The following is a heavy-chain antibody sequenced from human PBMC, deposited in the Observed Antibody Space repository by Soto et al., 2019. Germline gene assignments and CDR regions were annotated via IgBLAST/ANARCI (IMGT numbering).Heavy chain of an antibody. D-gene: IGHD5-18*01. J-gene: IGHJ3*02. V-gene: IGHV3-33*01. CDR1: GFTFSSYG. CDR2: IWYDGSNK. CDR3: ARAGYSSYAFDI. Sequence: GESLKISCAASGFTFSSYGMHWVRQAPGKGLEWVAVIWYDGSNKYYADSVKGRFTISRDNSKNTLYLQMNSLRAEDTAVYYCARAGYSSYAFDIWGQGTMVTVSS.